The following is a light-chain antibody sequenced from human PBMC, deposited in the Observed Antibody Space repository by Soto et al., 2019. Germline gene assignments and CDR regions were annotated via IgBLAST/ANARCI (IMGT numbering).Light chain of an antibody. CDR2: GAS. V-gene: IGKV3-20*01. J-gene: IGKJ1*01. Sequence: ENVLSQAPGTLSLSTGERATLSCRASQSVSSSYFAWYQQKPGQAPRLLIYGASSRATGIPDRFSGSGSGTDFTLTISRLEPEDFAVYYCQQYGSSPRTFGQGTKVDIK. CDR3: QQYGSSPRT. CDR1: QSVSSSY.